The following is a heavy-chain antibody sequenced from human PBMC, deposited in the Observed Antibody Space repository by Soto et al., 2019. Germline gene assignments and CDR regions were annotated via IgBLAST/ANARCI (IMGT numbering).Heavy chain of an antibody. CDR2: INDSGST. J-gene: IGHJ4*02. CDR1: GGSFSGYS. V-gene: IGHV4-34*01. Sequence: KPSETLSLTCAVYGGSFSGYSWSWVRQPPGKGLECIGEINDSGSTNYNPSLKSRVTISTDTSKTQFSLKLTSVTAADTAVYYCARMYYDLLTGYSYFDYWGQGTLVTVSS. CDR3: ARMYYDLLTGYSYFDY. D-gene: IGHD3-9*01.